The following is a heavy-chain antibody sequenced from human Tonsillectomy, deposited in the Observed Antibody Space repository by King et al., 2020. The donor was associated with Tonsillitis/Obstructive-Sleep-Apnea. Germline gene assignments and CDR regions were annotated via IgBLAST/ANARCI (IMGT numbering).Heavy chain of an antibody. J-gene: IGHJ6*02. CDR2: INRDGSST. Sequence: VQLVESGGGLIQPGGSLRLSCAASGFTFSRYWMHWVRQAPGKGLVWVSGINRDGSSTRYAEFVKGRFTISRDNAKNTLYLQMNSLRAEDTAVYYCAASSLRLRKVRYYYYGMDVWGQGTPVTVSS. CDR3: AASSLRLRKVRYYYYGMDV. CDR1: GFTFSRYW. D-gene: IGHD4-23*01. V-gene: IGHV3-74*02.